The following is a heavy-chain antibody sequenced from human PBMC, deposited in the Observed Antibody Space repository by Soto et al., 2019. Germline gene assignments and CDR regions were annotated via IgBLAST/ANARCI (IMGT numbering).Heavy chain of an antibody. D-gene: IGHD5-12*01. J-gene: IGHJ4*02. CDR1: GYTFTSYG. V-gene: IGHV1-18*01. CDR2: ISAYNGNT. CDR3: ARNRYSGYDLSIAVDYYFDY. Sequence: QVQLVQSGAEVKKPGASVKVSCKASGYTFTSYGISWVRQAPGQGLEWMGWISAYNGNTNYAQKLQGRITMTTDTSTSTAYMELRSLRSDDTAVYYCARNRYSGYDLSIAVDYYFDYWGQGTLVTVSS.